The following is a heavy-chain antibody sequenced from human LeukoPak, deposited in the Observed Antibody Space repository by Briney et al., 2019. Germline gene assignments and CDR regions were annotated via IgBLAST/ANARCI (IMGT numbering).Heavy chain of an antibody. V-gene: IGHV4-4*07. J-gene: IGHJ3*02. CDR2: IYTSGST. CDR3: ARDYRSGYYYGSAFDI. Sequence: SETLSLICTVSGGSISSYYWSWIRQPAGKGLEWIGRIYTSGSTNYNPSLKSRVTMSVDTSKNQFSLKLSSVIAADTAVYYCARDYRSGYYYGSAFDIWGQGTMVTVSS. D-gene: IGHD3-22*01. CDR1: GGSISSYY.